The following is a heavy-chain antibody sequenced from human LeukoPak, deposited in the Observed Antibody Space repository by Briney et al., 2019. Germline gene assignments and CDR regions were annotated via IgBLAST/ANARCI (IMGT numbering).Heavy chain of an antibody. CDR1: GGSISSGGYA. D-gene: IGHD1-26*01. CDR3: GRGVVGPTALGY. V-gene: IGHV4-61*02. J-gene: IGHJ4*02. Sequence: SQTLSLTCTVSGGSISSGGYAWSWIRQSAGKGLEWIGRIYKTGSTNYNPSLKGRVTISIDTSQSQFSLHLNSATATDPAGYYCGRGVVGPTALGYWGRGTLVTVSS. CDR2: IYKTGST.